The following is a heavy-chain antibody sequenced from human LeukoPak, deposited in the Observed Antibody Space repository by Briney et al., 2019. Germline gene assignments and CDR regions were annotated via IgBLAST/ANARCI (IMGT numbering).Heavy chain of an antibody. CDR1: GYTLTGYY. CDR2: INPNSGGT. Sequence: EASVKVSCKASGYTLTGYYMHWVRQAPGQGLEWMGWINPNSGGTNYAQKFQGRVTMTRDTSISTAYMELSRLRSDDTAVYYCARDIVVVPAATDYWGQGTLVTVSS. CDR3: ARDIVVVPAATDY. J-gene: IGHJ4*02. V-gene: IGHV1-2*02. D-gene: IGHD2-2*01.